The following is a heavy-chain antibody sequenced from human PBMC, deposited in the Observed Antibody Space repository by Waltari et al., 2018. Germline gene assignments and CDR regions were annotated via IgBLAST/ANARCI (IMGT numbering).Heavy chain of an antibody. Sequence: QVQLVQSGAEVKKPGSSVKVSCKASGGTFSSYAISWVRQAPGQGLEWMGRIIHIVGTANYAQKFQGRVTITADKSTSTAYMELSSLRSEDTAVYYCARPADGYESDAFDIWGQGTMVTVSS. D-gene: IGHD5-12*01. CDR2: IIHIVGTA. J-gene: IGHJ3*02. V-gene: IGHV1-69*08. CDR1: GGTFSSYA. CDR3: ARPADGYESDAFDI.